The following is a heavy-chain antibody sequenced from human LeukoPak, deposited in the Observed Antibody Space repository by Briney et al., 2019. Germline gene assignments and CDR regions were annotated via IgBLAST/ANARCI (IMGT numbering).Heavy chain of an antibody. D-gene: IGHD3-22*01. CDR3: ARASGSGDYYVFDY. J-gene: IGHJ4*02. Sequence: PSETLSLTCTVSGGSISNVNYYWSWIRQHPGKGLEWFGYSYYSGSTYYNPSLKSRVSISVDTSKNQFSLKLSSLTAADTAMYYCARASGSGDYYVFDYWGQGTLVTVSS. CDR1: GGSISNVNYY. CDR2: SYYSGST. V-gene: IGHV4-31*03.